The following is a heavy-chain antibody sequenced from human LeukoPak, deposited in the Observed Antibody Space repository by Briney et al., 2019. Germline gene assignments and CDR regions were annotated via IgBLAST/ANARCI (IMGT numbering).Heavy chain of an antibody. V-gene: IGHV1-8*02. CDR2: MNPNSGNT. CDR3: AREGGSSSSIYYYYYGMDV. D-gene: IGHD6-13*01. J-gene: IGHJ6*02. CDR1: GGTFSSYA. Sequence: ASVKVSCKASGGTFSSYAISWVRQAPGQGLEWMGWMNPNSGNTGYAQKFQGRVTMTRNTSISTAYMELSSLRSEDTAVYYCAREGGSSSSIYYYYYGMDVWGQGTTVTVSS.